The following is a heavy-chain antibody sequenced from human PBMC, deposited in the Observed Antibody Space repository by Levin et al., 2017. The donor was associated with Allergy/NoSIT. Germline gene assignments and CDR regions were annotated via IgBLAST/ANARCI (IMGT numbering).Heavy chain of an antibody. CDR3: ARVVEAAGTQSRQHHDALDV. CDR1: GFTFEDYG. CDR2: IKYDGGSA. V-gene: IGHV3-20*04. Sequence: GGSLRLSCAASGFTFEDYGMAWVRQVSGKGLEWVADIKYDGGSAAYLDSVKGRFTVSRDNAKKSLYLQMNSVRAEDTALYYCARVVEAAGTQSRQHHDALDVWGQGTMVTVSS. D-gene: IGHD6-13*01. J-gene: IGHJ3*01.